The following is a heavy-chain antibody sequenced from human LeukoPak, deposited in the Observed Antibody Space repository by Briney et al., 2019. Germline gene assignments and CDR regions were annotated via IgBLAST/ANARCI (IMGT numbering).Heavy chain of an antibody. Sequence: SETLSLTCTVSGGSISSSSYYWGWIRQPPGKGLEWIGSIYYSGSTYYNPSLKSRVTISVDTSKNQFSLKLSSVTAADTAVYYCARSGHYYGSGRTQTGSWFDPWGQGTLVTVSS. J-gene: IGHJ5*02. D-gene: IGHD3-10*01. CDR2: IYYSGST. V-gene: IGHV4-39*07. CDR1: GGSISSSSYY. CDR3: ARSGHYYGSGRTQTGSWFDP.